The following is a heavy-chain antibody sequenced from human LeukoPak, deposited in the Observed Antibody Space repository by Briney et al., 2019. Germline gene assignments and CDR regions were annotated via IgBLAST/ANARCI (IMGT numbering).Heavy chain of an antibody. CDR3: ARGLPGGGSDCCPLDY. J-gene: IGHJ4*02. Sequence: QPGGSLRLSCAASGFTFSSYAMHWVRQAPGKGLEWVAVISYDGSNKYYADSVKGRFTISRDNSKNTLYLQMNSLRAEDTAVYYCARGLPGGGSDCCPLDYWGQGTPVTVSS. V-gene: IGHV3-30-3*01. CDR2: ISYDGSNK. D-gene: IGHD2-21*02. CDR1: GFTFSSYA.